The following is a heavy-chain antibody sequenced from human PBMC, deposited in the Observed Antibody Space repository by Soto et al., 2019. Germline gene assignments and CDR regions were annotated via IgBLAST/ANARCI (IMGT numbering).Heavy chain of an antibody. Sequence: SGGSLRLSCAVSGFTVSTNYMSWVRQAPGKGLERVSVIYSGDNTYYADSVKGRFTISRDNSKNTLNLQMNGLRVEDTAVYYCARGAAMVLFDYWGQGTLVTVSS. CDR1: GFTVSTNY. J-gene: IGHJ4*02. CDR3: ARGAAMVLFDY. CDR2: IYSGDNT. D-gene: IGHD5-18*01. V-gene: IGHV3-53*01.